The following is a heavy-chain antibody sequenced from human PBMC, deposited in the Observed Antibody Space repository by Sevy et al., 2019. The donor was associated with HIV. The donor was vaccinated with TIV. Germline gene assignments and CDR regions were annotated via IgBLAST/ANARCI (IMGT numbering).Heavy chain of an antibody. CDR1: GYTFTSYG. Sequence: ASVKVSCKASGYTFTSYGISWVRQAPGQGLEWMGWISAYNGNTNYAQKLQGRVTMTTDRSTSTAYMELRSLRSDDTAMYYCARDSPSGWPYYFDYWGQGTLVTVSS. CDR3: ARDSPSGWPYYFDY. CDR2: ISAYNGNT. V-gene: IGHV1-18*01. J-gene: IGHJ4*02. D-gene: IGHD6-19*01.